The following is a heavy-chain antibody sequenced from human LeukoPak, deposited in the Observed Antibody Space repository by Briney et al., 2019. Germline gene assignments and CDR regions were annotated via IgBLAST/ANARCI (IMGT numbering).Heavy chain of an antibody. Sequence: GGSLRLSCAASGFTFSSYAMHWVRQAPGKGLEWVAVISYDGSNKYYADSVKGRFTISRDNSKNTLYLQMNSLRAEDTAVYYCAKDRACSSTSCYTRGMDVWGQGTTVTVSS. J-gene: IGHJ6*02. CDR1: GFTFSSYA. V-gene: IGHV3-30-3*01. D-gene: IGHD2-2*02. CDR2: ISYDGSNK. CDR3: AKDRACSSTSCYTRGMDV.